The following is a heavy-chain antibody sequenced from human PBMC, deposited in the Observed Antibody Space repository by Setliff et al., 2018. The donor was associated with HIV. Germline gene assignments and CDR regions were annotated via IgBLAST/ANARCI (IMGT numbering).Heavy chain of an antibody. Sequence: ESGPTLVNPTQTLTLTCTFSGFSLSTSGVGVGWIRQPPGRALEWLALIYWSDDKRFNPSLKSRLTITKDTSKNHVVLTMTNMDPVDTATYFCAHSFGLQYLDTSGYLDLWGQGIPVTVSS. CDR3: AHSFGLQYLDTSGYLDL. J-gene: IGHJ4*02. CDR1: GFSLSTSGVG. CDR2: IYWSDDK. D-gene: IGHD3-22*01. V-gene: IGHV2-5*01.